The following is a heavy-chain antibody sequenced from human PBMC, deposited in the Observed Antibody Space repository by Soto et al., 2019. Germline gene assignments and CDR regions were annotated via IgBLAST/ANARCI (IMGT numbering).Heavy chain of an antibody. J-gene: IGHJ2*01. CDR3: ARESHDILTGPPWVWYFDL. D-gene: IGHD3-9*01. V-gene: IGHV4-34*01. CDR2: INDRGSI. Sequence: QVQLQQWGAGPLRPLETLSLTCGVSGGSFSGYYWAWIRQSPGKGLEWIGEINDRGSINYNPSLKSRVIIAVDTSTNHYSLNLRSVTAADTAVYDCARESHDILTGPPWVWYFDLWGRGTLVTVSS. CDR1: GGSFSGYY.